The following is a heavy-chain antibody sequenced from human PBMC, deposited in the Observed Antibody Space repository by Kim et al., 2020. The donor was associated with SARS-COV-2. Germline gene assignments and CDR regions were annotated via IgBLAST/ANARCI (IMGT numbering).Heavy chain of an antibody. CDR1: GGSVSSGSYY. Sequence: SETLSLTCTVSGGSVSSGSYYWSWIRQPPGKGLEWIGYIYYSGSTNYNPSLKSRVTISVDTSKNQFSLKLSSVTAADTAVYYCARDRRGAALWGDNWFDPWGQGTLVTVSS. CDR2: IYYSGST. CDR3: ARDRRGAALWGDNWFDP. V-gene: IGHV4-61*01. J-gene: IGHJ5*02. D-gene: IGHD3-10*01.